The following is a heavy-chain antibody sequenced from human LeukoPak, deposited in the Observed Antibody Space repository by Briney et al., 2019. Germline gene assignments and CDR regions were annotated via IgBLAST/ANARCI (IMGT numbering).Heavy chain of an antibody. CDR2: MNPNSGNT. D-gene: IGHD3-22*01. J-gene: IGHJ4*02. CDR1: GYTFTSYD. V-gene: IGHV1-8*01. Sequence: SSVTVSCKASGYTFTSYDINWVRQATGQGLEWMGWMNPNSGNTGYAQKFQGRVTMTRNTSVSTAYMELSSLRSEDTAVYYCARGPYYYDSSGNQIDYWGQGTLVTVSS. CDR3: ARGPYYYDSSGNQIDY.